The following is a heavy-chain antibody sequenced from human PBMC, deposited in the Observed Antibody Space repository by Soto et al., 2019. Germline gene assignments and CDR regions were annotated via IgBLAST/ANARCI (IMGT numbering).Heavy chain of an antibody. CDR2: TYYRSKWYN. CDR1: GDSVSSNSAA. Sequence: QTLSLTCAISGDSVSSNSAAWNCISHSPSRGLEWLGRTYYRSKWYNDYAVSVKSRITINPDTSKNQFSLQLNSVTPEDTAVYYCARVFKNLASTVTTWGMDVWGQGTTVTVSS. V-gene: IGHV6-1*01. D-gene: IGHD4-17*01. J-gene: IGHJ6*02. CDR3: ARVFKNLASTVTTWGMDV.